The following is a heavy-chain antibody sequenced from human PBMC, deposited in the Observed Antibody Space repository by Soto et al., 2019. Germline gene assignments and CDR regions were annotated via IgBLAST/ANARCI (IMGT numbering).Heavy chain of an antibody. D-gene: IGHD3-3*01. CDR3: ARTDFWSGYYAEPRAFDI. Sequence: EVQLVESGGGLVQPGGSLRLSCAASGFTFSSYSMNWVRQAPGKGLEWVSYISSSSSTIYYADSVKGRFTISRDNAKNSLYLQMNSLRDEDTAVYYCARTDFWSGYYAEPRAFDIWGQGTMVTVSS. CDR1: GFTFSSYS. CDR2: ISSSSSTI. J-gene: IGHJ3*02. V-gene: IGHV3-48*02.